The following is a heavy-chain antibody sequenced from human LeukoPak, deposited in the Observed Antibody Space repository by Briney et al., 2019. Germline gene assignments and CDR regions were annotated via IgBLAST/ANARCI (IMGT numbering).Heavy chain of an antibody. J-gene: IGHJ4*02. D-gene: IGHD2-21*01. V-gene: IGHV4-4*07. CDR2: IYTTGST. CDR1: GGSISSYY. Sequence: SETLSLTCTVSGGSISSYYWSWIRQPAGKGLEWIGRIYTTGSTKYNPSLKSRVTISVDTSKNQFSLKLNSVTAADTAVYYCARDLAGHFGGFYFAYWGQGTLVTVSS. CDR3: ARDLAGHFGGFYFAY.